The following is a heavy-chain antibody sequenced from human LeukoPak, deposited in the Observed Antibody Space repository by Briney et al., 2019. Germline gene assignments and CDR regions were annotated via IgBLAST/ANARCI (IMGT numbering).Heavy chain of an antibody. CDR3: ARDFCGGGCWFDP. CDR2: IIPIFGTA. D-gene: IGHD2-21*02. J-gene: IGHJ5*02. CDR1: GGTFSSYA. V-gene: IGHV1-69*05. Sequence: ASVKVSCKASGGTFSSYAISWVRQAPGQGLEWMGRIIPIFGTANYAQKFQGRVTITTDESTSTAYMELSSLRSEDTAVYYCARDFCGGGCWFDPWGQGTLVTVSS.